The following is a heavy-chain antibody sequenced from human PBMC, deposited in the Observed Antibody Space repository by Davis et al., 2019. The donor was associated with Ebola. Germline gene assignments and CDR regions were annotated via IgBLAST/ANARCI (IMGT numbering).Heavy chain of an antibody. D-gene: IGHD4-17*01. Sequence: GESLKISCAASGFTFGSYGMHWVRQAPGKGLEWVAVISYDGSDKYYADSVKGRFTVSRDTSKNTVYLQMNNLRAEDTAVYYCTGAISYGWFDPWGQGTLVTVSS. J-gene: IGHJ5*02. V-gene: IGHV3-30*03. CDR2: ISYDGSDK. CDR3: TGAISYGWFDP. CDR1: GFTFGSYG.